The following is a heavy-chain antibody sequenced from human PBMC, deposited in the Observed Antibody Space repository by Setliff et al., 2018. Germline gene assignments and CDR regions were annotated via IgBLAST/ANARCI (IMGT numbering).Heavy chain of an antibody. J-gene: IGHJ4*02. CDR3: AKQGHLAFDY. V-gene: IGHV1-2*02. Sequence: WASVKVSCKTSGYPFVGYYIYWMRQAPGQGPEWMGWIDPKSGRTKYAVKFQGRVTMTRDTSINTIYMEVSSLTSDDTAMYYCAKQGHLAFDYWGQGTQVTVSS. CDR2: IDPKSGRT. CDR1: GYPFVGYY.